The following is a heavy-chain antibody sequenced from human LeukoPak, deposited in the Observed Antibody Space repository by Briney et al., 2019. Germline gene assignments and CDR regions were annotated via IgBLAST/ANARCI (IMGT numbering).Heavy chain of an antibody. CDR2: ISGSGGST. Sequence: GGALRLSPPPPPSTPTRYPTSWVRQAPGQGLEWASAISGSGGSTYYTDSVKGRFTISRDNSKNTLYLQMNSLRAEDTAVYYCARNSGDYYYYGMDVWGQGTTVTVSS. CDR1: PSTPTRYP. CDR3: ARNSGDYYYYGMDV. D-gene: IGHD4/OR15-4a*01. V-gene: IGHV3-23*01. J-gene: IGHJ6*02.